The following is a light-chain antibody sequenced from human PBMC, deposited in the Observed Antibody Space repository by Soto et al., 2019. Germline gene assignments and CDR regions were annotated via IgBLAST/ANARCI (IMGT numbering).Light chain of an antibody. Sequence: DIQMTQSPSTLSASVGDRVTITCRASQNINSWLAWYQQKPGRAPKLLIYKASLLQSGVPSRFSGSGSGTEFTLTISSLLPDDSATYYCQQYNSYSYTFGPGTRLDLK. J-gene: IGKJ2*01. CDR1: QNINSW. CDR3: QQYNSYSYT. V-gene: IGKV1-5*03. CDR2: KAS.